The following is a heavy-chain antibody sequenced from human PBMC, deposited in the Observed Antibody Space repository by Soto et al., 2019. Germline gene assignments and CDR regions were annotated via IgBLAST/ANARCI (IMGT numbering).Heavy chain of an antibody. Sequence: SGPSDEATQTLTLTCPFSGLSLITSGGEVGWIRQPPGKALEWLALIYWDDDKRYSPSLKSRLTITKDTSKNQVVLTMTNMDPVDTATYYCAHTIFDKVPDYWGQGTLVTVSS. CDR1: GLSLITSGGE. D-gene: IGHD3-3*01. V-gene: IGHV2-5*02. J-gene: IGHJ4*02. CDR2: IYWDDDK. CDR3: AHTIFDKVPDY.